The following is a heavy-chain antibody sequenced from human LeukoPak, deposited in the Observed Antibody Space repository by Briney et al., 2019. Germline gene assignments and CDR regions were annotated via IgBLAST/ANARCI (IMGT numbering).Heavy chain of an antibody. Sequence: PGGSLRLSCAASGFTFSDYHMSWIRQAPGKGLEWVSYISGNSSNTKYADSVKGRFTISRDNAKNSLYLQMNYLRAQDTAVYYCARDSAHIVVVPAVIPPSLDNWFDPWGQGTLVTAST. CDR2: ISGNSSNT. V-gene: IGHV3-11*05. J-gene: IGHJ5*02. CDR3: ARDSAHIVVVPAVIPPSLDNWFDP. D-gene: IGHD2-2*01. CDR1: GFTFSDYH.